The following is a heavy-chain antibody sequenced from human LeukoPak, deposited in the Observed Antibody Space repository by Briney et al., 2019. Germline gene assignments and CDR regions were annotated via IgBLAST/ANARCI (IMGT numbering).Heavy chain of an antibody. J-gene: IGHJ4*02. Sequence: ASVKVSCKASGYTFTGHYMHWVRQAPGQGLEWIGWINPDGGGTNYAQNFHGRVTMTRDTSISTAYMELSRLRSDDTAVYYCARDGPYDYGDFYFDYWGQGTLVTVSS. V-gene: IGHV1-2*02. D-gene: IGHD4-17*01. CDR3: ARDGPYDYGDFYFDY. CDR2: INPDGGGT. CDR1: GYTFTGHY.